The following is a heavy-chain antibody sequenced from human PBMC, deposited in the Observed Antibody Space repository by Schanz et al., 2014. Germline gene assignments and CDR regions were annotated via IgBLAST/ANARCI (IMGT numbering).Heavy chain of an antibody. V-gene: IGHV1-2*06. CDR3: AREGTVIRGLSGWFDP. D-gene: IGHD3-10*01. J-gene: IGHJ5*02. Sequence: QVQLVQSGAEVKKPGASVKVSCKSSGYTFTDYPIHWVRQAPGQGLEYMGRINPNSGGTTFAQKFQGRVTMTRDTALSTVYMELSRLRSDDTTGYYCAREGTVIRGLSGWFDPWVQGTLVTFSS. CDR2: INPNSGGT. CDR1: GYTFTDYP.